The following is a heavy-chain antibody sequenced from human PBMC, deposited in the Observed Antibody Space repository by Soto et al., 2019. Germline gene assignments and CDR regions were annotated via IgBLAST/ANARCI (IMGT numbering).Heavy chain of an antibody. J-gene: IGHJ5*02. CDR1: GFAFSNQG. D-gene: IGHD3-3*01. CDR3: AKVESGPPEAFYS. V-gene: IGHV3-30*18. Sequence: QEPLVESGGGVVQPGRSLRLSCAGSGFAFSNQGMHWVRRAPGKALEWVALISHDGQSIYYADSVKGRFAVSRDNSKTILLLQFSSLSLNDTAVYYSAKVESGPPEAFYSWGLGAMVPVSS. CDR2: ISHDGQSI.